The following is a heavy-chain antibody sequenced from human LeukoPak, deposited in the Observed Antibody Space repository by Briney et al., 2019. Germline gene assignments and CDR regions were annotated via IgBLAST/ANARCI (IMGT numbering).Heavy chain of an antibody. CDR3: VHGRYGGNFAY. V-gene: IGHV2-5*02. Sequence: SGPTLVNPTQTLTLTCTSSGFSLTTSGVGVGWIRQPPGKALEWLAFIYWDDDKRYRPSLKSRLTISKDTSKNQVVLTMTDMDLVDTATYYCVHGRYGGNFAYWGQGTRVTVSS. J-gene: IGHJ4*02. D-gene: IGHD5-12*01. CDR1: GFSLTTSGVG. CDR2: IYWDDDK.